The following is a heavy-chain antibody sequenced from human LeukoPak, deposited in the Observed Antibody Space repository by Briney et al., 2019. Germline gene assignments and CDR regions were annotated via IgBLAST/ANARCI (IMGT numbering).Heavy chain of an antibody. CDR3: TRGRDCSGVICYANWFDP. Sequence: PGGSLRLSCGASGFILSSYSIHWVRQAPGKGLEWVSSISSSSSYIYYADSVRGRFTISRDNAENSLYLQMDSLRGEDTAIYYCTRGRDCSGVICYANWFDPWGQGALVTVSS. CDR2: ISSSSSYI. J-gene: IGHJ5*02. V-gene: IGHV3-21*06. D-gene: IGHD2-15*01. CDR1: GFILSSYS.